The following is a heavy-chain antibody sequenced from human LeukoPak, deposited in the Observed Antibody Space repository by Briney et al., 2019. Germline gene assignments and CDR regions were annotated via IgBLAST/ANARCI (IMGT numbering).Heavy chain of an antibody. Sequence: ASVKVSCTASGYTFTGYYMHWVRQAPGQGLEWMGWINPNSGGTNYAQKFQGRVTMTRDTSISTAYMELSRLRSDDTAVYYCARVGERGYSYGIFDYWGQGTLVTVSS. J-gene: IGHJ4*02. D-gene: IGHD5-18*01. CDR2: INPNSGGT. CDR3: ARVGERGYSYGIFDY. V-gene: IGHV1-2*02. CDR1: GYTFTGYY.